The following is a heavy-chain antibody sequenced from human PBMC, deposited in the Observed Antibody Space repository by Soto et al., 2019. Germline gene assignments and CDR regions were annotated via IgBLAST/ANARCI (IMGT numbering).Heavy chain of an antibody. CDR1: GFTFSSYA. Sequence: QVQLVESGGGVVQPGRSLRLSCAASGFTFSSYAMHWVRQAPGKGLEWVAVISYDGSNKYYADSVKGRFTISRDNSKNTLYLQMNSLRAEDTAVYYCARSGYDDLDYWGQGTLVTVSS. D-gene: IGHD3-3*01. CDR3: ARSGYDDLDY. J-gene: IGHJ4*02. V-gene: IGHV3-30-3*01. CDR2: ISYDGSNK.